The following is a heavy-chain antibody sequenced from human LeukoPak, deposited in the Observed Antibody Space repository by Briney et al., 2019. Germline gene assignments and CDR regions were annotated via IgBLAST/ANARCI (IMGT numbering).Heavy chain of an antibody. CDR2: ISSSGAI. D-gene: IGHD2-21*02. J-gene: IGHJ4*02. Sequence: GGSLRLSCAASGFTFSDYFMSWIRQAPGKGLEWVSHISSSGAIYYADSVKGRATISRDNAKNSLYLQMNSLRAEDTAVYYCARPAYCGGNCYYFPDYWGQGTLVTVSS. CDR3: ARPAYCGGNCYYFPDY. CDR1: GFTFSDYF. V-gene: IGHV3-11*04.